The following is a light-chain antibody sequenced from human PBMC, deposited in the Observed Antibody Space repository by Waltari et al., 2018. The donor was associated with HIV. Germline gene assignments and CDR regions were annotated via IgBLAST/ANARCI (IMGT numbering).Light chain of an antibody. CDR2: WAS. CDR1: QRVLYSSNNKNY. V-gene: IGKV4-1*01. CDR3: QQYYSTPLT. J-gene: IGKJ4*01. Sequence: DIVMTQSPDSLSVSLGERAAINCKSSQRVLYSSNNKNYLAWYQQKPGQPPKLLFYWASTRASGVPDRFSGSGSGADFTLTISRLQAEDVAVYYCQQYYSTPLTFGGGTKVEIK.